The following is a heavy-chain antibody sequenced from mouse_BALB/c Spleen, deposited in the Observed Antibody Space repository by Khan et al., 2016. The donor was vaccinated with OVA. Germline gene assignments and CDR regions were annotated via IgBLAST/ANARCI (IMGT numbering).Heavy chain of an antibody. CDR2: IYPGNGYT. CDR1: GFTFTSYG. CDR3: AAAYYWNYFDC. D-gene: IGHD2-10*01. J-gene: IGHJ2*01. Sequence: VQLQQPGAELGRPGSSVKLSCKASGFTFTSYGIKWVRQRPGQGLEWIGDIYPGNGYTVYNEKFQGKATMTSDKATSTAYMQLTNLTSEDSAIYFCAAAYYWNYFDCWGQGTTLTVSA. V-gene: IGHV1S134*01.